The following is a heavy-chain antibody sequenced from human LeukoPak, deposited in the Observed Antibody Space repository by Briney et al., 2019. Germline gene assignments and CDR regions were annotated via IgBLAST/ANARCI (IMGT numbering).Heavy chain of an antibody. V-gene: IGHV4-30-4*08. J-gene: IGHJ5*02. CDR3: AREPYDSSGYVNWFDP. CDR1: GGSISSGDYY. CDR2: IYYSGST. D-gene: IGHD3-22*01. Sequence: SQTLSLTCTVSGGSISSGDYYWSWIRQLPGKGLVWIGYIYYSGSTYYNPSLKSRVTISVDTSKNQFSLKLSSVTAADTAVYYCAREPYDSSGYVNWFDPWGQGTLVTVFS.